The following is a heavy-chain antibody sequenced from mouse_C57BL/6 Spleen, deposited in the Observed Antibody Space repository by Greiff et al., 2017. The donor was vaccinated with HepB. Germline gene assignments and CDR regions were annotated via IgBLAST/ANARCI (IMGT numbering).Heavy chain of an antibody. CDR3: ARGGITTVVATNYFDY. Sequence: QVQLQQSGAELVKPGASVKISCKASGYAFRSYGMNWVKQRPGKGLEWIGQIYPGDGDTNYNGKFKGKATLTADKSSSTAYMQLSSLTSEDSAVYYCARGGITTVVATNYFDYWGQGTTLTVSS. J-gene: IGHJ2*01. CDR2: IYPGDGDT. V-gene: IGHV1-80*01. CDR1: GYAFRSYG. D-gene: IGHD1-1*01.